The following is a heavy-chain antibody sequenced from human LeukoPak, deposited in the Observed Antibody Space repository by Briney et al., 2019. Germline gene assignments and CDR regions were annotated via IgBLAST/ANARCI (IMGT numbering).Heavy chain of an antibody. CDR3: ARVYCSGGSCYENWFDP. CDR1: GFTFSSYA. V-gene: IGHV3-30*04. Sequence: GGSLRLSCAASGFTFSSYAMHWVRQAPGKGLEWVAVISYDGSNKYYADSVKGRFTISRDNSKNTLYLQMNSLRAEDTAVYYCARVYCSGGSCYENWFDPWGQGTLVTVSS. CDR2: ISYDGSNK. J-gene: IGHJ5*02. D-gene: IGHD2-15*01.